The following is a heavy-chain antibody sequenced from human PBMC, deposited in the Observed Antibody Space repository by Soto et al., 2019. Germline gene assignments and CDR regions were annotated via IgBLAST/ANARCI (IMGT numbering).Heavy chain of an antibody. V-gene: IGHV3-30-3*01. CDR3: ASGAAFYYDTSRY. CDR1: GFNFNIHA. CDR2: MSRGGNSQ. J-gene: IGHJ4*02. Sequence: GGSLIISCAAPGFNFNIHALHWIRQAPGEGLEWVAVMSRGGNSQYYADSVKGRFTISRDTSKSTLYLQMTSLRPEDTAVYYCASGAAFYYDTSRYWGQGTLVTVSS. D-gene: IGHD3-22*01.